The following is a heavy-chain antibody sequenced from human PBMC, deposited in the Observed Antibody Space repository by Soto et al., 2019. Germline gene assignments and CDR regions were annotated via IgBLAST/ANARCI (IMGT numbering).Heavy chain of an antibody. CDR3: VRGRYCSGTTCKPYYYGMDV. J-gene: IGHJ6*02. CDR1: GGTFSKYA. Sequence: QVQLVQSGTEVKKPGSAVKVSCKASGGTFSKYAISWVRQAAGQGLEWMGGIIPVSGTAIYAQKFQGRVTITADEGTSTTYMELSSLRSEDTAVFFCVRGRYCSGTTCKPYYYGMDVWGQGTTVAVSS. D-gene: IGHD2-15*01. CDR2: IIPVSGTA. V-gene: IGHV1-69*12.